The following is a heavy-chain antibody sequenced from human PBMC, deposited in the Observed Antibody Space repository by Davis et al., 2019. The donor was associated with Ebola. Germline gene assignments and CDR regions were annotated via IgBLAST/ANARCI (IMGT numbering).Heavy chain of an antibody. CDR3: ARDLVVVVAANQGWYYGMDV. J-gene: IGHJ6*04. CDR1: GFTFSSYA. Sequence: GESLKISCAASGFTFSSYAMHWVRQAPGEGLEWVAVVSYDGRNTYYADSVKGRFTISRDNAKNSLYLQMNSLRAEDTAVYYCARDLVVVVAANQGWYYGMDVWGKGTTVTVSS. V-gene: IGHV3-30*04. D-gene: IGHD2-15*01. CDR2: VSYDGRNT.